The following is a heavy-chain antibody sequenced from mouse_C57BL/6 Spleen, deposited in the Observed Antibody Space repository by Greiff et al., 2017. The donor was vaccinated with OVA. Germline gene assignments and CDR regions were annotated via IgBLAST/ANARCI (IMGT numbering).Heavy chain of an antibody. CDR1: GYAFSSSW. V-gene: IGHV1-82*01. CDR3: GGGPQVGFAY. CDR2: IYPGDGDT. Sequence: QVQLKESGPELVKPGASVKISCKASGYAFSSSWMNWVKQRPGKGLEWIGRIYPGDGDTNYNGKFKGKATLTADKSSSTAYMQLSSLTSEDSAVYCCGGGPQVGFAYWGQGTLVTVSA. J-gene: IGHJ3*01. D-gene: IGHD1-3*01.